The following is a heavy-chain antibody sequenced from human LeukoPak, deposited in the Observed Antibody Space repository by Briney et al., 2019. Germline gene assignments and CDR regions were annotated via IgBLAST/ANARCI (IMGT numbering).Heavy chain of an antibody. Sequence: PGGSLRLSCAASGFTFSDYYMTWIRQAPGKGLEWVSSISSSSSYIYYADSVKGRFTISRDNAKNSLYLQMNSLRAEDTAVYYCARDLYYDSSGYYHWFDPWGQGTLVTVSS. CDR3: ARDLYYDSSGYYHWFDP. CDR1: GFTFSDYY. CDR2: ISSSSSYI. V-gene: IGHV3-11*06. D-gene: IGHD3-22*01. J-gene: IGHJ5*02.